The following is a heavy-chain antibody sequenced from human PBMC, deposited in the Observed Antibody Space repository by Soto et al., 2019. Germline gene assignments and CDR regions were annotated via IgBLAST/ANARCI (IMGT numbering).Heavy chain of an antibody. CDR1: GFTFSSYS. J-gene: IGHJ3*02. CDR2: ISSSSSTI. V-gene: IGHV3-48*02. CDR3: ARDIPSPYSDLQLTLNAFDI. D-gene: IGHD6-6*01. Sequence: GGSLRLSCAASGFTFSSYSMNWVRQAPGKGLEWVSYISSSSSTIYYADSVKGRFTISRDNAKNSLYLQMNSLRDEDTAVYYCARDIPSPYSDLQLTLNAFDIWGQGTMVTVSS.